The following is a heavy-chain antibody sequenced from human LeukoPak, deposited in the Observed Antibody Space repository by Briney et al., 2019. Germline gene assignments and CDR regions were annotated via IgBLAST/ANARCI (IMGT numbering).Heavy chain of an antibody. CDR2: ISSDGSNK. V-gene: IGHV3-30-3*01. Sequence: GGSLRLSCAASGFTFSSYAMHWVRQALGKGLEWVAVISSDGSNKYYADSVKGRFTISRDNSKNTLYLQMNSLRAEDTAVYYCARDLQGSYYDSSGSWGQRTLVTVSS. D-gene: IGHD3-22*01. CDR1: GFTFSSYA. CDR3: ARDLQGSYYDSSGS. J-gene: IGHJ5*02.